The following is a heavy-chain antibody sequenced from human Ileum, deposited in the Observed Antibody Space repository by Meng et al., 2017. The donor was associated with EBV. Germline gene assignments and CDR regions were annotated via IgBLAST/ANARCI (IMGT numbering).Heavy chain of an antibody. J-gene: IGHJ5*02. V-gene: IGHV4-4*02. D-gene: IGHD2-8*01. CDR1: GESIISNYW. CDR2: IYYNTNT. Sequence: QLKESGPGLVKPSWPLSLTCAVSGESIISNYWWSWVRQPPGKGLEWIGEIYYNTNTNYNPSLKGRVTMSVDTSQNQFSLTLSSVTAADTAVYFCARKFSVVGSTDGWFDPWGQGTLVTVSS. CDR3: ARKFSVVGSTDGWFDP.